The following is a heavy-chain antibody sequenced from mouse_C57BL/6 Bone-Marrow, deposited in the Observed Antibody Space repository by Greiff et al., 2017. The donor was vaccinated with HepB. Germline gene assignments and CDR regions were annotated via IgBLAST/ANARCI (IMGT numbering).Heavy chain of an antibody. J-gene: IGHJ2*01. CDR2: ISDGGSYT. CDR3: ARGPTPGFDY. D-gene: IGHD2-10*01. CDR1: GFTFSSYA. Sequence: VKLVESGGGLVKPGGSLKLSCAASGFTFSSYAMSWVRQTPEKRLEWVATISDGGSYTYYPDNVKGRFTISRDNAKNNLYLQMSHLKSEDTAMYYCARGPTPGFDYWGQGTTLTVSS. V-gene: IGHV5-4*03.